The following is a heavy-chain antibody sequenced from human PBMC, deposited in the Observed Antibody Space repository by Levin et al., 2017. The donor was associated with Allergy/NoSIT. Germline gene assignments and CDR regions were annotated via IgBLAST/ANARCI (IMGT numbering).Heavy chain of an antibody. V-gene: IGHV3-64D*06. D-gene: IGHD2-2*01. J-gene: IGHJ3*02. CDR1: GFTFSSYA. CDR2: ISRNGDTT. Sequence: GGSLRLSCSASGFTFSSYAMHWVRQAPGKGLGYVSAISRNGDTTYYADSVKGRFTISRDNSKNTLYLQMSSLRAEDTAVYYCVKGRSLRYCTSTSCPGLDAFDIWGQGTMVTVSS. CDR3: VKGRSLRYCTSTSCPGLDAFDI.